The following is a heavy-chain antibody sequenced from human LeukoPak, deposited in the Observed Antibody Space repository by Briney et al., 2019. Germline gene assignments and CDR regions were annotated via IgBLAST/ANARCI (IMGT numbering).Heavy chain of an antibody. Sequence: GGSLRLSCAASGFTFSSYSMNWVRQAPGKGLEWVSSISSSSSYIYYADSVKGRFTISRDNAKSLLFLQMNSLRAEDTAEYYCAKNIAAADSSGYYYYYMDVWGKGTTVTVSS. CDR2: ISSSSSYI. V-gene: IGHV3-21*01. CDR1: GFTFSSYS. CDR3: AKNIAAADSSGYYYYYMDV. J-gene: IGHJ6*03. D-gene: IGHD6-13*01.